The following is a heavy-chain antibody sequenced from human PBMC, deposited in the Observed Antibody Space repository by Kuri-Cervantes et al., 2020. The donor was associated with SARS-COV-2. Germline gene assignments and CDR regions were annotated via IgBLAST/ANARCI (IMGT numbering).Heavy chain of an antibody. CDR1: GYTFTSYG. V-gene: IGHV1-18*04. D-gene: IGHD3-16*02. Sequence: ASVKVSFKASGYTFTSYGISWVRQAPGQGLEWMGWISGYNGNTNYAQKLQGRVTMTTDTSKSTADMELRSLRSDDTAVYYCARDHRMITFGGVIDHFDYWGQGTLVTVSS. CDR3: ARDHRMITFGGVIDHFDY. CDR2: ISGYNGNT. J-gene: IGHJ4*02.